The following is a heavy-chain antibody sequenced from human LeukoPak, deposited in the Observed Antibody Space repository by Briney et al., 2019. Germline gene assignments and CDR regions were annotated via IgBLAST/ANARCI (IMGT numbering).Heavy chain of an antibody. CDR2: IYYTGNT. D-gene: IGHD3-22*01. Sequence: SETLSLTCSVSGDSITGYYWGWIRQPPGKGLEWIGNIYYTGNTYYNSSLKSRVTISLDTSKNQVSLQVTSVTAADTAVYYCASLWGASGNYYFSGWGKGALVTVSS. V-gene: IGHV4-38-2*02. J-gene: IGHJ4*02. CDR1: GDSITGYY. CDR3: ASLWGASGNYYFSG.